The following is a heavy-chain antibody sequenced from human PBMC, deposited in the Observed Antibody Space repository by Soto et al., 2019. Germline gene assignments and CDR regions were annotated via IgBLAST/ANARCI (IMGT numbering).Heavy chain of an antibody. Sequence: QLQLQESGSGLVKPSQTLSLTCAVSGGSIISASHSWTWIRQPPGEGLEWIGYISHTGSTYYNPSLKSRVTMSVDRSKNQFSLNLDSVTAADTAVYYCAREVFSAGSFNWFDPWGQGTLVTVSS. CDR1: GGSIISASHS. CDR2: ISHTGST. D-gene: IGHD2-15*01. V-gene: IGHV4-30-2*01. J-gene: IGHJ5*02. CDR3: AREVFSAGSFNWFDP.